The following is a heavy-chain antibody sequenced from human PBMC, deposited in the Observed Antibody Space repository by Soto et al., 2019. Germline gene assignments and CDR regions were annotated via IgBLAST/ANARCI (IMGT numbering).Heavy chain of an antibody. Sequence: QVQLQQWGAGLLKPSETLSLTCAVYGGSFSGYYWSWIRQPPGKGLEWIGEINHSGSTNYNPSLKTRXXIXVXXSKNQFSLKLSSVTAADTAVYYCARKLSSGWYVDYWGQGTPVTVSS. V-gene: IGHV4-34*01. J-gene: IGHJ4*02. CDR2: INHSGST. D-gene: IGHD6-19*01. CDR1: GGSFSGYY. CDR3: ARKLSSGWYVDY.